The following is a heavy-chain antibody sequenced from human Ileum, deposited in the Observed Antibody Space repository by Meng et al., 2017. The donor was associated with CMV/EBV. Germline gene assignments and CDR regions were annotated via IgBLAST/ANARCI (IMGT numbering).Heavy chain of an antibody. CDR2: TYYRSKWYY. CDR1: GSMLSSNRFV. J-gene: IGHJ4*02. CDR3: VRLIGNSWFDY. D-gene: IGHD6-13*01. V-gene: IGHV6-1*01. Sequence: SGSMLSSNRFVLNWFRQFPSRGLEWLGRTYYRSKWYYDYASSVKSRMTIYQDTSKNQFSLPLNSVTPEDTAVYYCVRLIGNSWFDYWGPGTLVTVSS.